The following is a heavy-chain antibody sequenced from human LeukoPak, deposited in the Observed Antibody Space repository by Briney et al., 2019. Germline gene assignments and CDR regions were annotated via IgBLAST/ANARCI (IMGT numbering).Heavy chain of an antibody. V-gene: IGHV4-4*02. Sequence: PSGTLSLNCDVSGGSISRLNWCSWVRQPPGKGLEWIGEIQFTGSTHYNPSLKGRVTISVDESRNQFSLKLSSVTAADTAVYYCARHMTVTGTRGFDYWGQGILVTVSS. D-gene: IGHD4-11*01. CDR1: GGSISRLNW. J-gene: IGHJ4*02. CDR3: ARHMTVTGTRGFDY. CDR2: IQFTGST.